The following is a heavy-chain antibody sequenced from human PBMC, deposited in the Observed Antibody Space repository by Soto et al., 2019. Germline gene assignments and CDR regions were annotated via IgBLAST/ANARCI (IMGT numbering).Heavy chain of an antibody. V-gene: IGHV3-23*01. D-gene: IGHD2-21*01. CDR3: AKVAMYSPPFDS. CDR2: IGGGGGST. J-gene: IGHJ4*02. CDR1: GFIFSSYA. Sequence: DVQLLETGGGLVQPGESLRLSCTASGFIFSSYAMTWVRQAPGRGLERVAKIGGGGGSTFYADSVKGRFTISRDNSKNPLYLLMSSLREDDTAVYFCAKVAMYSPPFDSWGQGALVTVSS.